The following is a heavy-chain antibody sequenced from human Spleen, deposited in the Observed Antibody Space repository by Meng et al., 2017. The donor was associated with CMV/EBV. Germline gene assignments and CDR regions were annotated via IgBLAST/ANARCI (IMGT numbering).Heavy chain of an antibody. V-gene: IGHV3-7*01. CDR1: GFTFSRYW. CDR2: IKEDGSEK. Sequence: GESLKISCAASGFTFSRYWMSWVRQAPGKGLEWVANIKEDGSEKYYVDSVKGRFTTSRDNAKNSLYLQMNSLRAEDTAVYYCARDCDYDFWSGYYTWTNNWFDPWGQGTLVTVSS. J-gene: IGHJ5*02. D-gene: IGHD3-3*01. CDR3: ARDCDYDFWSGYYTWTNNWFDP.